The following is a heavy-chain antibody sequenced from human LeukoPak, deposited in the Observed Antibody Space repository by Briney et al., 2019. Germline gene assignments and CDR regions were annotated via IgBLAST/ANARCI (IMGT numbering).Heavy chain of an antibody. CDR2: IYYSGST. V-gene: IGHV4-39*01. D-gene: IGHD3-10*01. CDR3: ARYRMVRAITTTAGLYYFDY. CDR1: GGSISSYY. J-gene: IGHJ4*02. Sequence: SETLSLTCTVSGGSISSYYWGWIRQPPGKGLEWIGSIYYSGSTYYNPSLKSRVTISVDTSKNQFSLKLSSVTAADTAVYYCARYRMVRAITTTAGLYYFDYWGQGTLVTVSS.